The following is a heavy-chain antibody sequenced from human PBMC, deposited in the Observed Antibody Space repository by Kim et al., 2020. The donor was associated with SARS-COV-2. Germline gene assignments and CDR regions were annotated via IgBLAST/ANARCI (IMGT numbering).Heavy chain of an antibody. CDR2: IYYSGST. Sequence: SETLSLTCTVSGGSISSSSYYWGWIRQPPGKGLEWIGSIYYSGSTYYNPSLKSRVTISVDTSKNQFSLKLSSVTAADTAVYYCARHVSSSWYPPHAFDIWGQGTMVTVSS. CDR3: ARHVSSSWYPPHAFDI. J-gene: IGHJ3*02. V-gene: IGHV4-39*01. CDR1: GGSISSSSYY. D-gene: IGHD6-13*01.